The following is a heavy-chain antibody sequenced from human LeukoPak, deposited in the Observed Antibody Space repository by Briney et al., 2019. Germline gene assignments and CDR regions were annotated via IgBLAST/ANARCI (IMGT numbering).Heavy chain of an antibody. Sequence: SETLSLTCTVSGDSLTNGGYFWSWVRQHPQKGLEWIGYVYYSGSTYYNPSLNSRLAISVDTSENQFFLQMTSVTAADTAVYYCVTVPKGRGTNFDSWGQGTLVTVSS. D-gene: IGHD3-10*01. V-gene: IGHV4-31*03. CDR1: GDSLTNGGYF. CDR3: VTVPKGRGTNFDS. CDR2: VYYSGST. J-gene: IGHJ4*02.